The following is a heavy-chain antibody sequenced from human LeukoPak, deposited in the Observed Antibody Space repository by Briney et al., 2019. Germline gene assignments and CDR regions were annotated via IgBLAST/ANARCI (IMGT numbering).Heavy chain of an antibody. Sequence: GGSLRLSCAASGFTFSDYDMHWVRQSTGKGLEWVSGIGTAGATYYPGSVKGRFTISRENAKNSLYLQMNSLRAGDTAVYYCARDHYLYYDFLMDVWGKGTTVTVSS. D-gene: IGHD3-3*01. CDR2: IGTAGAT. CDR1: GFTFSDYD. J-gene: IGHJ6*04. V-gene: IGHV3-13*01. CDR3: ARDHYLYYDFLMDV.